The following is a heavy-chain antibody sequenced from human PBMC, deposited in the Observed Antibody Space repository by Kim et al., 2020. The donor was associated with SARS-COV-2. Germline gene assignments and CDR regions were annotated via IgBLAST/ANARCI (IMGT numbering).Heavy chain of an antibody. CDR2: ISSSSSTI. Sequence: GGSLRLSCAASGFTFSSYSMNWVRQAPGKGLEWVSYISSSSSTIYYADSVKGRFTISRDNAKNSLYLQMNSLRAEDTAVYYCARESDPTYYYDSSGYPLFDPWGQGTLVTVSS. CDR3: ARESDPTYYYDSSGYPLFDP. D-gene: IGHD3-22*01. CDR1: GFTFSSYS. J-gene: IGHJ5*02. V-gene: IGHV3-48*04.